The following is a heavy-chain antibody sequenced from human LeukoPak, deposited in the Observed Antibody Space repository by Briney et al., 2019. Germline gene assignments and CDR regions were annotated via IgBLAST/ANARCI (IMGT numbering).Heavy chain of an antibody. D-gene: IGHD3-10*01. V-gene: IGHV1-69*13. CDR3: ARGRYYYGSGSYHEFDY. CDR1: GYTFSSYA. Sequence: ASVKVSCKASGYTFSSYAISWVRQAPGQGLEWMGGIIPIFGTANYAQKFQGRVTITADESTSTAYMELSSLRSEDTAVYYCARGRYYYGSGSYHEFDYWGQGTLVTVSS. CDR2: IIPIFGTA. J-gene: IGHJ4*02.